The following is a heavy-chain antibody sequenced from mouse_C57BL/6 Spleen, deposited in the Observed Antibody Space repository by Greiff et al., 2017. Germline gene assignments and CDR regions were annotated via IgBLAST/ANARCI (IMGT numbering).Heavy chain of an antibody. CDR2: ISNGGGST. CDR3: ASRSRIAY. J-gene: IGHJ3*01. V-gene: IGHV5-12*01. Sequence: EVQGVESGGGLVQPGGSLKLSCAASGFTFSDYYMYWVRQTPEKRLEWVAYISNGGGSTYYPDTVKGRFTISRDNAKNTLYLQMSRLTSEDTAMYYCASRSRIAYWGQGTLVTVSA. CDR1: GFTFSDYY.